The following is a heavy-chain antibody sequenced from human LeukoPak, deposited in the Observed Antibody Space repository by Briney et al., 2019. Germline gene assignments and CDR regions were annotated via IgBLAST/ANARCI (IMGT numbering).Heavy chain of an antibody. V-gene: IGHV3-74*01. CDR1: GFSFSSYW. D-gene: IGHD6-13*01. CDR3: TRERKSGIAAFDY. CDR2: INYGGSST. Sequence: GGSLRLSCAASGFSFSSYWMHWVRQAPGKGLVWVSRINYGGSSTSYADSVKGRFTISRDNAKNTLYLQMNSLRAEDTAMYYCTRERKSGIAAFDYWGQGTLVTVSS. J-gene: IGHJ4*02.